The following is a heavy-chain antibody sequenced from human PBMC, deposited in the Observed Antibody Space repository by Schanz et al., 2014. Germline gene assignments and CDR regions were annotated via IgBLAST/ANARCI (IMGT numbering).Heavy chain of an antibody. CDR2: IIPPLRQT. J-gene: IGHJ4*02. CDR1: GATFNSYA. D-gene: IGHD4-17*01. Sequence: QVRLVQSGAEVKKPGSSVKVSCKSSGATFNSYAFGWVRQAPGQSFEWVGSIIPPLRQTRYAQKFEERVIITADTSTTTVYMDLASLTSDDTAVYFCARIIDGDYLYWGQGTLVTVSS. CDR3: ARIIDGDYLY. V-gene: IGHV1-69*04.